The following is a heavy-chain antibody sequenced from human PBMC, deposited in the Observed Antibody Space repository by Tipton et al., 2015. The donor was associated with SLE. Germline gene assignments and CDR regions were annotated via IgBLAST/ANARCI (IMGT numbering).Heavy chain of an antibody. J-gene: IGHJ5*02. D-gene: IGHD3-10*01. CDR1: GGSINDYY. V-gene: IGHV4-59*08. CDR3: ARHRWSRETMAVDWFDP. CDR2: IYDSGS. Sequence: TLSLTCIVSGGSINDYYWGWIRQSPGKGLEWIASIYDSGSNYNPSLKNRVTISLDTSKSQFSLRLTPVTAADTAVYYCARHRWSRETMAVDWFDPWGQGTLVTVSS.